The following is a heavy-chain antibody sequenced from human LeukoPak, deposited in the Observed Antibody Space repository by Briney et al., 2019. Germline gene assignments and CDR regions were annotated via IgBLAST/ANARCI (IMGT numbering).Heavy chain of an antibody. CDR2: IKQDGSET. V-gene: IGHV3-7*05. Sequence: GGSLRLSCAASGFTFSSYWMSWVRQAPGKGLEWVANIKQDGSETYYVDSVKGRFTISRDNAKNSPYLQMNSLRAEDTAVYYCARVGGLYCTDGVCSLGYWGQGTLVTVSS. CDR1: GFTFSSYW. J-gene: IGHJ4*02. D-gene: IGHD2-8*01. CDR3: ARVGGLYCTDGVCSLGY.